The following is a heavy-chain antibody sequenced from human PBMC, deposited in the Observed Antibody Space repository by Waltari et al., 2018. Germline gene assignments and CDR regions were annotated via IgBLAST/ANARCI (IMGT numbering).Heavy chain of an antibody. CDR1: GGSISRYY. V-gene: IGHV4-59*01. CDR3: ARVVTIFGVVINDGMDV. Sequence: QVQLQESGPGLVKPSETLSLTCTVSGGSISRYYWSWIRQPPGKGLEWIGYIYYSGSTNYNPSLKSRVTISVDTSKNQFSLKLSSVTAADTAVYYCARVVTIFGVVINDGMDVWGQGTTVTVSS. J-gene: IGHJ6*02. CDR2: IYYSGST. D-gene: IGHD3-3*01.